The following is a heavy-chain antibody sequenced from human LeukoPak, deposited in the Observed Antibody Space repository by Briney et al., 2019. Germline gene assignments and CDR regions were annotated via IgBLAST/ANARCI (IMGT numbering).Heavy chain of an antibody. D-gene: IGHD3-10*02. V-gene: IGHV3-21*01. J-gene: IGHJ6*04. CDR1: GFTFSGSN. CDR3: AELGITMIGGV. Sequence: GGSLRLSCAASGFTFSGSNLNWVRQAPGKGLEWVSSISTSSSYIYYGDSVKGRFTISRDNAKKSLYLQMNSLRTEDTAVYYCAELGITMIGGVWGKGTTVTISS. CDR2: ISTSSSYI.